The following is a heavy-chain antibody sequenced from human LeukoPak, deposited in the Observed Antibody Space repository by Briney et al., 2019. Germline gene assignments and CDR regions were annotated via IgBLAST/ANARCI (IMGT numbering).Heavy chain of an antibody. CDR2: IYPGDSDT. Sequence: GESLKISCKGSGYSFTSYWIGWVRPMPGKGLEWMGIIYPGDSDTRYSPSFQGQVTISADKSISTAYLQWSSLKASDTAMYYCARTLRGAAAGRYWFDPWGQGTLVTVSS. D-gene: IGHD6-13*01. CDR3: ARTLRGAAAGRYWFDP. V-gene: IGHV5-51*01. CDR1: GYSFTSYW. J-gene: IGHJ5*02.